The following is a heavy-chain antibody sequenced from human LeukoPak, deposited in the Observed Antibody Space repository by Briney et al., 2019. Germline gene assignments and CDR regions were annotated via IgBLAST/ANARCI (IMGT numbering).Heavy chain of an antibody. CDR3: AKSIDDFWSGYYSTNFDY. J-gene: IGHJ4*02. Sequence: GGSLRLSCAASGFTFSSYAMSWVRQAPGKGLEWVSAISGSGGSTYYADSVKGRFTISRDNSKNTLYLQMNSLRAEDTAVYYCAKSIDDFWSGYYSTNFDYWGQGTLVTVS. CDR1: GFTFSSYA. V-gene: IGHV3-23*01. CDR2: ISGSGGST. D-gene: IGHD3-3*01.